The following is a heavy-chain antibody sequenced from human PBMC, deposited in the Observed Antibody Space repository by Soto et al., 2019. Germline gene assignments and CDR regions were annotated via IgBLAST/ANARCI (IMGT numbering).Heavy chain of an antibody. Sequence: GGSLRLSCAASGFTFSSYSMNWVRQAPGKGLEWVSYISSSSSTIYYADSVKGRFTISRDNAKNSLYLQMNSLRAEDTAVYYCARDSPSLMTTPFDYWGQGTLVTVSS. CDR1: GFTFSSYS. V-gene: IGHV3-48*01. CDR2: ISSSSSTI. J-gene: IGHJ4*02. CDR3: ARDSPSLMTTPFDY. D-gene: IGHD4-17*01.